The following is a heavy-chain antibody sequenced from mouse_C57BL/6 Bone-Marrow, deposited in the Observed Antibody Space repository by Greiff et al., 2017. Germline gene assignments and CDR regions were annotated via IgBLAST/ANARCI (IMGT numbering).Heavy chain of an antibody. V-gene: IGHV1-66*01. Sequence: VQLQQSGPELVKPGASVKISCKASGYSFTSYYIHWVKQRPGQGLEWIGWIYPGSGNTKYNEKFKGKATLTADTSSSTAYMQLSSLTSEDSAVYYCARKFLYAMDYWGQGTSVTVSS. J-gene: IGHJ4*01. CDR2: IYPGSGNT. CDR1: GYSFTSYY. CDR3: ARKFLYAMDY.